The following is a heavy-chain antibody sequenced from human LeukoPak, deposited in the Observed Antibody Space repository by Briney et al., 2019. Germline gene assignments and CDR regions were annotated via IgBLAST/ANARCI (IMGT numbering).Heavy chain of an antibody. V-gene: IGHV3-30*04. CDR2: ISYDGSNK. CDR3: ARQYGDYEWDFGL. Sequence: GGSLRLSCAASGFTFSRYAMHWVRQAPGKGLEWVAVISYDGSNKYYADSVKGRFTISRDNSKNTLYLQMNSLRAEDTAGYYCARQYGDYEWDFGLWGRGTLVT. D-gene: IGHD4-17*01. J-gene: IGHJ2*01. CDR1: GFTFSRYA.